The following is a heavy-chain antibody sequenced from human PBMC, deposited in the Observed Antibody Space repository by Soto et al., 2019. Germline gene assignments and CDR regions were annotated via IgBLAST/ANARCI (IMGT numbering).Heavy chain of an antibody. D-gene: IGHD3-16*01. V-gene: IGHV3-23*01. CDR2: ISGSGGST. J-gene: IGHJ3*02. CDR3: AKAFIGGFIAFDI. Sequence: EVQLLESGGGLVQPGGSLRLSCAASGFTFSSYAMSWVRQAPGKGLEWVSAISGSGGSTYYADSVKGRFTISRDNSKNTLYLQMNRLRAEDTAVYYCAKAFIGGFIAFDIWGQGTMVTVSS. CDR1: GFTFSSYA.